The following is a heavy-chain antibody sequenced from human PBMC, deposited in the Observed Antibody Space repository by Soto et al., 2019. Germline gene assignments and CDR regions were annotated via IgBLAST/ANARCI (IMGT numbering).Heavy chain of an antibody. CDR3: ARQEVATRTPYYYYGMDV. D-gene: IGHD5-12*01. Sequence: SEPLCLTWTVSGGSISSSSYYWGWIRQPPGKGLEWIGSIYYSGSTYYNPSPKSRVTISVDTSKNQFSLKLSSVTAADTAVYYCARQEVATRTPYYYYGMDVWGQGTTVTVSS. V-gene: IGHV4-39*01. CDR1: GGSISSSSYY. J-gene: IGHJ6*02. CDR2: IYYSGST.